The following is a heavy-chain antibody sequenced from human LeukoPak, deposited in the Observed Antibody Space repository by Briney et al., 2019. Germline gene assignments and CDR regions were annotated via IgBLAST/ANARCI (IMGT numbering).Heavy chain of an antibody. J-gene: IGHJ5*02. Sequence: SETLSLTCAVYGGSFSSYYWSWIRQPPGKGLEWIGEINHSGSTNYSPSLKSRVTISVDTSKNQFSLKLSSVTAADTAVYYCARGYCSSTSCYASWFDPWGQGTLVTVSS. CDR2: INHSGST. CDR1: GGSFSSYY. V-gene: IGHV4-34*01. CDR3: ARGYCSSTSCYASWFDP. D-gene: IGHD2-2*01.